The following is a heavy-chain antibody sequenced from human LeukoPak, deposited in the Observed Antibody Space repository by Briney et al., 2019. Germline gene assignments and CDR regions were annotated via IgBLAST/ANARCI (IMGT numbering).Heavy chain of an antibody. CDR3: ARSSSETNWFDP. Sequence: GGSLRLSCADSGFTFSSHWMHWVRQAPGKGLVWVSRIKYDASSTSYADSVKGRFTISRDNAKNTLYLQMNSLRAEDTAVYYCARSSSETNWFDPWGQGTLVTVSS. CDR1: GFTFSSHW. CDR2: IKYDASST. J-gene: IGHJ5*02. D-gene: IGHD6-6*01. V-gene: IGHV3-74*01.